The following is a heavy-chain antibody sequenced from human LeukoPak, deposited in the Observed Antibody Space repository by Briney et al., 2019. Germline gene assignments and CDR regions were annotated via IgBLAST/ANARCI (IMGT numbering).Heavy chain of an antibody. D-gene: IGHD3-22*01. J-gene: IGHJ4*02. CDR1: GYTFTSYG. CDR2: ISAYNGNT. V-gene: IGHV1-18*01. CDR3: ARDRYYDSSGYSGY. Sequence: ASVKVSCKASGYTFTSYGISWVRQAPGQGLEWMGWISAYNGNTNYAQKLQGRVTMTTDTSTSTAYMELRSLRSDDTALYYCARDRYYDSSGYSGYWGQGTLVTVSS.